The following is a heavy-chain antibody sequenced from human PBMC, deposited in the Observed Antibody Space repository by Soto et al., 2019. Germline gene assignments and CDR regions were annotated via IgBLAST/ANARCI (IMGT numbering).Heavy chain of an antibody. CDR2: IYYSGST. J-gene: IGHJ4*02. CDR1: VGSISSYY. D-gene: IGHD3-22*01. Sequence: SETLCLTCTFSVGSISSYYWSWIRQPPGKGLEWIGYIYYSGSTNYNPSLKSRVTISVDTSKNQFSLKLSSVTAADTAVYYCARVGYYDSSGDLTYFFDYWGQGTMVTVSS. CDR3: ARVGYYDSSGDLTYFFDY. V-gene: IGHV4-59*01.